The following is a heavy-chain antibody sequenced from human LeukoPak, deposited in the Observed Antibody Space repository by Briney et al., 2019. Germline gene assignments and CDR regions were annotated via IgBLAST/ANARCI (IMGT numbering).Heavy chain of an antibody. J-gene: IGHJ4*02. D-gene: IGHD4-11*01. CDR3: AKALYSNVAGY. Sequence: GGSLRLSCAASGFTFSSYGMHWVRQAPGKGLEWVAVISYDGSNKYYADSVKGRFTISRDNSKNTLYLQMNSLRAEDTAVYYCAKALYSNVAGYWGQGTLVTVSS. V-gene: IGHV3-30*18. CDR2: ISYDGSNK. CDR1: GFTFSSYG.